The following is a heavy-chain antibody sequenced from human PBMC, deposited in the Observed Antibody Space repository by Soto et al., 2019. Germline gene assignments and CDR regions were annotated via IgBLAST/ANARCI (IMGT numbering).Heavy chain of an antibody. CDR1: GFTFSSYW. CDR2: INQDGSEK. V-gene: IGHV3-7*03. J-gene: IGHJ4*02. Sequence: EVQLLESGGGLVQPGGSLRLSCAASGFTFSSYWLSWVRQAPGKGLEWLANINQDGSEKNYVESVKGRFVISRDNAGKSLYLHLNSLRVGATAVYYCTRDLDYWGQGTLVTVSS. CDR3: TRDLDY.